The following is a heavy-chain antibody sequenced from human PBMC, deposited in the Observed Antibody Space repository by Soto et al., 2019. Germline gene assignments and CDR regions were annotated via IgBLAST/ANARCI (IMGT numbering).Heavy chain of an antibody. CDR3: AKDRGVVLMVYAIKPFDI. CDR2: ISYDGSNK. Sequence: GGSLRLSCAASGFTFSSYGMHWVRQAPGKGLEWVAVISYDGSNKYYADSVKGRFTISRDNSKNTLYLQMNSLRAEDTAVYYCAKDRGVVLMVYAIKPFDIWGQGTMVTVSS. CDR1: GFTFSSYG. J-gene: IGHJ3*02. D-gene: IGHD2-8*01. V-gene: IGHV3-30*18.